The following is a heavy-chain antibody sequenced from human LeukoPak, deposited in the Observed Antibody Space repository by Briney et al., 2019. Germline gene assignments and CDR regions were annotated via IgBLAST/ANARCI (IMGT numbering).Heavy chain of an antibody. J-gene: IGHJ4*02. CDR3: ARRASGYEN. CDR2: IYPDDSET. Sequence: GESLKISCMGSGYDFTIYWIGWVSQMPGKGLELMGIIYPDDSETRYSPSFQGQVTISADKSISTAYLQWSSLKASDTAIYYCARRASGYENWGQGTLVTVSS. V-gene: IGHV5-51*01. CDR1: GYDFTIYW. D-gene: IGHD5-12*01.